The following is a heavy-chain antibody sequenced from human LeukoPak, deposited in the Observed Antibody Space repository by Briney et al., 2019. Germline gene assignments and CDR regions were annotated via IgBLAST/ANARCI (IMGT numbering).Heavy chain of an antibody. CDR1: GFTFSSYW. Sequence: RPGGSLRLSCAASGFTFSSYWMSWVRQAPGKGLEWVANIKQDGSEKYYVDSVKGRFTIFRDNAKNSLYLQMNSLRAEDTALYYCAKDVYGSGSYTDYWGQGTLVTVSS. D-gene: IGHD3-10*01. CDR2: IKQDGSEK. V-gene: IGHV3-7*03. J-gene: IGHJ4*02. CDR3: AKDVYGSGSYTDY.